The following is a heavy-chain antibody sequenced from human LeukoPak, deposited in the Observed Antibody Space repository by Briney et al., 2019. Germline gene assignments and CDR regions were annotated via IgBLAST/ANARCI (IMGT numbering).Heavy chain of an antibody. CDR1: GFTFSSYG. CDR2: ISYDGSNK. J-gene: IGHJ3*02. Sequence: GRSLRLSCAASGFTFSSYGMHWVRQAPGKGLEWVAVISYDGSNKYYADSVKGRFTISRDNSKNTLYLQMNSLGAEDTAVYYCAKDRSFRLGAFDIWGQGTMVTVSS. D-gene: IGHD1-26*01. CDR3: AKDRSFRLGAFDI. V-gene: IGHV3-30*18.